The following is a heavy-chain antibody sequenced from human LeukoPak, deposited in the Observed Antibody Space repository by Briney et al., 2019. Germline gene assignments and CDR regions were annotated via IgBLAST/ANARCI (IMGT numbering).Heavy chain of an antibody. V-gene: IGHV3-33*01. Sequence: QPGRSLRLSCAASGFTFSSYGMHWVRQAPGKGLEWVAVIWYDGSNKYYADSVKGRFTISRDNSKNTLYLQMNSLRAEDTAGYYCGRGPYSSSSWYYYGMDVWGKGTTVIVSS. CDR1: GFTFSSYG. J-gene: IGHJ6*04. D-gene: IGHD6-13*01. CDR2: IWYDGSNK. CDR3: GRGPYSSSSWYYYGMDV.